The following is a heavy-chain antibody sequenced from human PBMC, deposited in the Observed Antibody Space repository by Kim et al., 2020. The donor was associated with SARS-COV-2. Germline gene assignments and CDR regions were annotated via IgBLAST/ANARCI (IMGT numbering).Heavy chain of an antibody. V-gene: IGHV1-46*01. D-gene: IGHD6-13*01. CDR1: GYTFTSYY. CDR2: INPSGGST. J-gene: IGHJ4*02. CDR3: ARASIAAAGTLDYFDY. Sequence: ASVKVSCKASGYTFTSYYMHWVRQAPGQGLEWMGIINPSGGSTSYAQKFQGRVTMTRDTSTSTVYMELSSLRSEDTAVYYCARASIAAAGTLDYFDYWGQGTLVTVSS.